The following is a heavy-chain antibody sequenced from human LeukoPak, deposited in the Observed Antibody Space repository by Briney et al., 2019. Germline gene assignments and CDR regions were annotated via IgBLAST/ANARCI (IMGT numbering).Heavy chain of an antibody. Sequence: GGSLRLSCAASGFTFSSYSMNWVRQAPGKGLEWVSAISGSGGSTYYADSVKGRFTISRDNSKNTLYLQMNSLRAEDTAVYYCAKVATMIVVVTRFDYWGQGTLVTVSS. D-gene: IGHD3-22*01. CDR3: AKVATMIVVVTRFDY. J-gene: IGHJ4*02. CDR1: GFTFSSYS. V-gene: IGHV3-23*01. CDR2: ISGSGGST.